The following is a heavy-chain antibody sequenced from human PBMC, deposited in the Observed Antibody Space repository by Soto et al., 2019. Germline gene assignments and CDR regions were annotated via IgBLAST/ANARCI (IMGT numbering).Heavy chain of an antibody. CDR2: IYYSGST. Sequence: QVQLQESGPGLVKPSQTLSLTCTVSGGSISSGDYYWSWIRQPPGKGLEWIGYIYYSGSTYYNPSLKSRVTISVDTYKNQFSLKLSSVTAADTAVYYCARGYYYDSSGYYQTHYYYGMDVWGQGTTVTVSS. CDR3: ARGYYYDSSGYYQTHYYYGMDV. D-gene: IGHD3-22*01. V-gene: IGHV4-30-4*01. CDR1: GGSISSGDYY. J-gene: IGHJ6*02.